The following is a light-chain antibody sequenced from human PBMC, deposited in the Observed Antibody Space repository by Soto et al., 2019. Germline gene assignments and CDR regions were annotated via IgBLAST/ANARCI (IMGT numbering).Light chain of an antibody. CDR3: QQYHSYPVT. Sequence: GDRVTITCRASQGISRWLAWYQQKPEKAPKPLIYAASNLQSGVPSRFSGSGSGTDFTLTISSLQPEDFAIYYCQQYHSYPVTFGQGTRLEIK. J-gene: IGKJ5*01. CDR2: AAS. CDR1: QGISRW. V-gene: IGKV1D-16*01.